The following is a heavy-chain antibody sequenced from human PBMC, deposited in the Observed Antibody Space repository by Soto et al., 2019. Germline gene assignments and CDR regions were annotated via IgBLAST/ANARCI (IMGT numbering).Heavy chain of an antibody. CDR2: IYYSGST. CDR1: GGSISSGGYY. D-gene: IGHD3-22*01. V-gene: IGHV4-31*03. Sequence: SETLSLTCTVSGGSISSGGYYWSWIRQHPGKGLEWIGYIYYSGSTYYNPSLKSRVTISVDTSKNQSSLKLSSVTAADTAVYYCARDLRHRIGRGYDSSGYYPGGWFDPWGQGTLVTVSS. CDR3: ARDLRHRIGRGYDSSGYYPGGWFDP. J-gene: IGHJ5*02.